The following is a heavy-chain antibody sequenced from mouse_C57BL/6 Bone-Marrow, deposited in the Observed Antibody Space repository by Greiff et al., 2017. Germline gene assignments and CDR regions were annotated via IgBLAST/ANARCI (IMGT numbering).Heavy chain of an antibody. CDR1: GYTFTSYW. J-gene: IGHJ3*01. CDR3: AREGLTGSPWFAY. V-gene: IGHV1-53*01. D-gene: IGHD4-1*01. CDR2: INPSNGGT. Sequence: VQLQQSGTELVKPGASVKLSCKASGYTFTSYWMHWVKQRPGQGLEWIGNINPSNGGTNYNEKFKSKATLTVDKSSSTAYMQLSSLTSEDSAVYYCAREGLTGSPWFAYWGQGTLVTVSA.